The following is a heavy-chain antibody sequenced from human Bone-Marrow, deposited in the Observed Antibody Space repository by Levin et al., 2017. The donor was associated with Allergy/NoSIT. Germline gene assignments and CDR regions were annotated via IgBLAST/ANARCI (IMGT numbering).Heavy chain of an antibody. D-gene: IGHD3-16*01. Sequence: GWSLRLSCAASGFTFSSYWMHWVRQAPGKGLVWVSRINSDGSSTSYADSVKGRVTISRDNAKNTLYLQMNSLRAEDTAVYYCAKGGGKVFDYWGQGTLVTVSS. CDR3: AKGGGKVFDY. CDR2: INSDGSST. V-gene: IGHV3-74*01. J-gene: IGHJ4*02. CDR1: GFTFSSYW.